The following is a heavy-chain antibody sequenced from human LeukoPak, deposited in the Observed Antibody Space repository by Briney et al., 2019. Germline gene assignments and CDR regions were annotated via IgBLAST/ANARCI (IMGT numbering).Heavy chain of an antibody. D-gene: IGHD4/OR15-4a*01. CDR3: AKGPLTRFDY. CDR2: INGNGDST. Sequence: GGSLRLSCAASGFTFSNYAMNWVRQAPGKGLEWVSAINGNGDSTYYADSVKGRFTISRDNSKNTLYLQVNSLRAEDTAVYYCAKGPLTRFDYWGQGTLVAVSS. CDR1: GFTFSNYA. V-gene: IGHV3-23*01. J-gene: IGHJ4*02.